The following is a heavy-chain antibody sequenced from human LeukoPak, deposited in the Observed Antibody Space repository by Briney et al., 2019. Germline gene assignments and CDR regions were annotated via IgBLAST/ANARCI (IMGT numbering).Heavy chain of an antibody. CDR3: ARVGPTGVGPRRYCSSTSCYTSYYYMDV. CDR2: IIPIFGTA. Sequence: GSSVKVSCKASGGTFSSYAISWVRQAPGQGLEWMGGIIPIFGTANYAQKFQGRVTITTDESTSTAYMELSSLRSEDTAVYYCARVGPTGVGPRRYCSSTSCYTSYYYMDVWGKGTTVTVSS. J-gene: IGHJ6*03. CDR1: GGTFSSYA. D-gene: IGHD2-2*02. V-gene: IGHV1-69*05.